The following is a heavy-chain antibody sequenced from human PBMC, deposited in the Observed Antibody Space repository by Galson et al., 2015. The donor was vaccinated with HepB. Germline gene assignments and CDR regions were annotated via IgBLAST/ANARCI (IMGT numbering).Heavy chain of an antibody. CDR3: ARSIAAAGRPLYCGMDV. Sequence: SCKASGYTFTSYDINWVRQATGQGLEWMGWMNPNSGNTGYAQKFQGTVTMTRNTPISTAYMELSSLRPEDTAVYYCARSIAAAGRPLYCGMDVWGQGTTVTVSS. CDR2: MNPNSGNT. CDR1: GYTFTSYD. D-gene: IGHD6-13*01. J-gene: IGHJ6*02. V-gene: IGHV1-8*01.